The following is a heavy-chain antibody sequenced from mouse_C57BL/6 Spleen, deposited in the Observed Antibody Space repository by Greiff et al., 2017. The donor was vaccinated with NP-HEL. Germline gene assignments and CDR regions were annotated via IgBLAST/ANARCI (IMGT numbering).Heavy chain of an antibody. D-gene: IGHD2-4*01. CDR2: IYPGSGST. CDR1: GYTFTSYW. Sequence: QVQLQQSGAELVKPGASVKMSCKASGYTFTSYWITWVKQRPGQGLEWIGDIYPGSGSTNYNEKFKSKATLTVDTSSSTAYMQLSSLTSEDSAVYYCARDYYDYEYYFDYWGQGTTLTVSS. V-gene: IGHV1-55*01. J-gene: IGHJ2*01. CDR3: ARDYYDYEYYFDY.